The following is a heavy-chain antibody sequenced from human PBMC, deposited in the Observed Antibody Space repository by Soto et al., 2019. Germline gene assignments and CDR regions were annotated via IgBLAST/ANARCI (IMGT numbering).Heavy chain of an antibody. Sequence: PSETLSLTCSVSGGSISSYYWSWIRQPPGKGPEWIGYISDSGSTNCNASLKSRVTISVDTSKNQFSLKLDSVTAADTAVYYCARQGPLALYYFDYWGRGALVTVSS. CDR1: GGSISSYY. V-gene: IGHV4-59*08. D-gene: IGHD2-2*02. CDR3: ARQGPLALYYFDY. J-gene: IGHJ4*02. CDR2: ISDSGST.